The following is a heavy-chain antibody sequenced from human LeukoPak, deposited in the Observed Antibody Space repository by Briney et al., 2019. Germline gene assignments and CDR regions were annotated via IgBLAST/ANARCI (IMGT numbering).Heavy chain of an antibody. CDR2: INSDGGST. D-gene: IGHD4-17*01. Sequence: PGGSLRLSCTASGFTFSSYWMHWVRQAPGKGLVWVSRINSDGGSTSYADSVKGRFTISRDNAKDTLYLQMNSLRAEDTAVYYCARGYGGFDYWGQGTLVTVSS. CDR3: ARGYGGFDY. V-gene: IGHV3-74*01. J-gene: IGHJ4*02. CDR1: GFTFSSYW.